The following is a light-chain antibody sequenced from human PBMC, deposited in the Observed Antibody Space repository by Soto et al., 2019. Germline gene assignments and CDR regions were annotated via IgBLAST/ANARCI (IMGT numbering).Light chain of an antibody. Sequence: QSVLPQPPSVSGAPGQRVTISCTGSSSHIGAGYDVHWYQQLPGTAPKLLIYGNSNRPSGVPDRFSGSKSGTSASLAITGLQAEDEADYDCQAYDSSLSGYVFGTGTKLTVL. CDR2: GNS. V-gene: IGLV1-40*01. CDR3: QAYDSSLSGYV. J-gene: IGLJ1*01. CDR1: SSHIGAGYD.